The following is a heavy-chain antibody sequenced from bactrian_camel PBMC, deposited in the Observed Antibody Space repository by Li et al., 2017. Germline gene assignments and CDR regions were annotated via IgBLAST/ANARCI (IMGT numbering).Heavy chain of an antibody. D-gene: IGHD2*01. V-gene: IGHV3S1*01. J-gene: IGHJ4*01. CDR3: AAQFLEASCAVVHAIDN. CDR2: IRPGATTT. Sequence: HVQLVESGGGSVQAGGSLRLSCAASGYTYTRNCMAWFRQAPGKEREGVASIRPGATTTAYASSVRGRFSISLDTAKNTVFLQMNSLKPEDTATYYCAAQFLEASCAVVHAIDNWGQGTQVTVS. CDR1: GYTYTRNC.